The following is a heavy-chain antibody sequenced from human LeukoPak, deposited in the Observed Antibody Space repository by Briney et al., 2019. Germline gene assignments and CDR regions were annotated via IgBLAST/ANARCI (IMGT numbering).Heavy chain of an antibody. CDR2: IYPGDSDT. D-gene: IGHD6-19*01. CDR3: AIAGSTSAWAPNVAY. J-gene: IGHJ4*02. Sequence: PGESLKISCKGSGYSFTNYWIGWVRQMPGKGLEWMGIIYPGDSDTRYSPSFQGQVTISADKSISTAYLQWSSLKASDTAMYYCAIAGSTSAWAPNVAYWRQGTLVTVSS. CDR1: GYSFTNYW. V-gene: IGHV5-51*01.